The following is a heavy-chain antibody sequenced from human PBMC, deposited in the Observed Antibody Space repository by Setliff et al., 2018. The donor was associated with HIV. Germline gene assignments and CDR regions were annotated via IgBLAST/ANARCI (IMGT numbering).Heavy chain of an antibody. Sequence: GGSLRLSCAASGFTFNKAWMNWVRQAPGKGLEWVGRIKSKPDGGTTDYAAPVKGRFTISIDDSKTTLYLQMNSLKTEDTAVYYCTTYPNANTRYWGRGTLVTVSS. CDR1: GFTFNKAW. CDR3: TTYPNANTRY. CDR2: IKSKPDGGTT. J-gene: IGHJ4*02. V-gene: IGHV3-15*07. D-gene: IGHD2-8*01.